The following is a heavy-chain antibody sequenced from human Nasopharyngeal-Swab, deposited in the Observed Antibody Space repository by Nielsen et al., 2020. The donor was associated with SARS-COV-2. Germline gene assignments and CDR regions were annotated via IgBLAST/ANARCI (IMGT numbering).Heavy chain of an antibody. J-gene: IGHJ6*02. CDR3: ARDREPGIAYYYGMDV. V-gene: IGHV1-8*01. CDR1: GYTFTSYD. CDR2: INPNSGNT. D-gene: IGHD6-13*01. Sequence: ASVKVSCKASGYTFTSYDINWVRQATGQGLEWMGWINPNSGNTGYAQKFQGRVTMTRNTSISTAYMELSSLRSEDTAVYYCARDREPGIAYYYGMDVWGQGTTVTVSS.